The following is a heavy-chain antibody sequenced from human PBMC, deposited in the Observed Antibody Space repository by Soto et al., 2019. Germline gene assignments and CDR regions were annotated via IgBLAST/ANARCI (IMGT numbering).Heavy chain of an antibody. Sequence: SETLSLTCSVSGGAVRSYSWSWIRQPPGKGLEWIGYLYYSGSTHDNPSLKGRVTISLDTPKNQFSLKLASVTAADTAVYYCARVEYNYGRYFDYWGQGTLVTVSS. CDR1: GGAVRSYS. J-gene: IGHJ4*02. CDR3: ARVEYNYGRYFDY. CDR2: LYYSGST. V-gene: IGHV4-59*02. D-gene: IGHD3-10*01.